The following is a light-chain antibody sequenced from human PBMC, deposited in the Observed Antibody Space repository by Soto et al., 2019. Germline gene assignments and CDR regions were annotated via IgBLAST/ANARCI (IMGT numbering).Light chain of an antibody. Sequence: IQLTQSPSSLSASVGGRVTITCRASHDISIYIAWYQQKPGKAPKLLIYGSSTLQPGVPSRFSGSGSGTDFTLTISTLQPEDFATYYCQHYNRNSQTFGQGTKVEIK. CDR1: HDISIY. CDR3: QHYNRNSQT. V-gene: IGKV1-9*01. CDR2: GSS. J-gene: IGKJ1*01.